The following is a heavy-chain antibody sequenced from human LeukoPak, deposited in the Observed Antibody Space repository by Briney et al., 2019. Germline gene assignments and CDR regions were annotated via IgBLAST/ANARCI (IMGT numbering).Heavy chain of an antibody. V-gene: IGHV3-7*03. Sequence: GGSLRLSCAPSGFTLRVFLMSCVRQAPGEGVEWVANIQQKRIKKYTVEGSFTISRDNVNSLLYLRINSLRADDTAMFYCARDRDGKDLWGQGTLVTVSS. D-gene: IGHD1-1*01. J-gene: IGHJ5*02. CDR2: IQQKRIKK. CDR1: GFTLRVFL. CDR3: ARDRDGKDL.